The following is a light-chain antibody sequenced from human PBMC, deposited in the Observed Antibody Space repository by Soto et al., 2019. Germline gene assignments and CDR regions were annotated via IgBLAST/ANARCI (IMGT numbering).Light chain of an antibody. V-gene: IGLV1-47*01. CDR3: AAWDDSLSGFYV. J-gene: IGLJ1*01. Sequence: QSVLTQPPSASGTPGQRVTISCSGSSSNIGSNYVYWYQQLPGTAPKLLIYRNNQRPSGVPDRFSGSKSGTSASLAISGLRSEHEADYYCAAWDDSLSGFYVFGTGTKLTVL. CDR1: SSNIGSNY. CDR2: RNN.